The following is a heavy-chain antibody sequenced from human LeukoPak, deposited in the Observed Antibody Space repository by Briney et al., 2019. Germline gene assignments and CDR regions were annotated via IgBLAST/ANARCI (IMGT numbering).Heavy chain of an antibody. CDR3: ARFPRYYDILTGYSQFDY. CDR2: IYYSGST. J-gene: IGHJ4*02. D-gene: IGHD3-9*01. Sequence: SETLSLTCTVSGGSISSYYWSWIRQPPGKGLEWIGYIYYSGSTNYNPSLKSRVTISVDTSKNQFSLKLSSVTAADTAVYYCARFPRYYDILTGYSQFDYWGQGTLVTVSS. V-gene: IGHV4-59*01. CDR1: GGSISSYY.